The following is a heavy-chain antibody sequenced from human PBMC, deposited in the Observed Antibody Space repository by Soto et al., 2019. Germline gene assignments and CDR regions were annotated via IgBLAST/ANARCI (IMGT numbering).Heavy chain of an antibody. D-gene: IGHD6-19*01. CDR2: NNHSGST. V-gene: IGHV4-34*01. J-gene: IGHJ4*02. CDR3: GPRGAVADPRGY. CDR1: GGSFSDFY. Sequence: QVQLQQWGAGLLKPSETLSLTCAVYGGSFSDFYWTWIRQLPGKGVEWIGENNHSGSTNYNPSLKSRVAISVDTSKNQFSLNLRSVTAADTAVYYCGPRGAVADPRGYWGQGTLVTVSS.